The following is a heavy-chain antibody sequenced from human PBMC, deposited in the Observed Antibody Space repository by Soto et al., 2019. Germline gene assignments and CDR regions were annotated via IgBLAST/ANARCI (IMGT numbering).Heavy chain of an antibody. J-gene: IGHJ3*02. V-gene: IGHV4-31*03. D-gene: IGHD3-22*01. CDR3: ARDTYYYDSSGYYYDVRTFDI. CDR2: IYHSGNT. Sequence: SETLSLTCTVSGDSVNSGVYYWSWIRHHPGNGLEWIGYIYHSGNTYYNPSLKSRVTISVDTSKNQFSLKLKSVTAADTAVYYCARDTYYYDSSGYYYDVRTFDIWGQGTMITL. CDR1: GDSVNSGVYY.